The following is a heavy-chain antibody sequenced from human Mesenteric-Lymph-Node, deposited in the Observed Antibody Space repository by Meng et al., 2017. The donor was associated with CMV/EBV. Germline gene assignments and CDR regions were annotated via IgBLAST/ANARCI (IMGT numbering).Heavy chain of an antibody. CDR1: GYSISSGYY. V-gene: IGHV4-38-2*02. J-gene: IGHJ4*02. CDR2: IYHSGST. CDR3: ARGGVVPAAIVY. D-gene: IGHD2-2*01. Sequence: GSLRLSCTVSGYSISSGYYWGWIRQPPGKGLEWIGSIYHSGSTYYNPSLKSRVTISVDTSKNQFSLKLSSVTAADTAVYYCARGGVVPAAIVYWGQGTLVTVSS.